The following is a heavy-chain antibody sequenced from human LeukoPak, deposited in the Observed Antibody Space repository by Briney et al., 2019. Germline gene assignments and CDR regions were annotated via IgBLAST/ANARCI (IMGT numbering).Heavy chain of an antibody. CDR3: ARGKLELLGYYYGMDV. CDR2: ISSSSSYI. D-gene: IGHD1-7*01. CDR1: GFTFSSYS. V-gene: IGHV3-21*01. J-gene: IGHJ6*02. Sequence: PGGSLRLSCAASGFTFSSYSMNWVRQAPGKGLEWVSSISSSSSYIYYADSVKGRFTISRDNAKNSLYLQMNSLRAEDTAVYYCARGKLELLGYYYGMDVWGQGTTVTVSS.